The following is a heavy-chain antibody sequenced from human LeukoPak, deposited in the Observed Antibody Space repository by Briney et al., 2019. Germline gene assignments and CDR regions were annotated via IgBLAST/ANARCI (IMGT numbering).Heavy chain of an antibody. CDR1: GGSISSSSYY. V-gene: IGHV4-39*01. D-gene: IGHD4-17*01. CDR2: IYYSGST. Sequence: SETLPLTCTVSGGSISSSSYYWGWIRQPPGKGLEWIGSIYYSGSTYYNPSLKSRVTISVDTSKNQFSLKLSSVTAADTAVYYCARHYGDYGDWFDPWGQGTLVTVSS. J-gene: IGHJ5*02. CDR3: ARHYGDYGDWFDP.